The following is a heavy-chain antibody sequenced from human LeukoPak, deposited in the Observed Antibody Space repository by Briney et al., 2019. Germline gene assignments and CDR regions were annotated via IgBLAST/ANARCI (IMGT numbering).Heavy chain of an antibody. CDR2: INSDGSST. D-gene: IGHD6-19*01. J-gene: IGHJ4*02. Sequence: GGSLRLSCAASGFTFSSYWMHWVRQAPGKGLVWVSRINSDGSSTSYADSVKGRLTISRDNAKNTLYLQMNSLRAEDTAVYYCARARYSSGWYDYWGQGTLVTVSS. CDR3: ARARYSSGWYDY. V-gene: IGHV3-74*01. CDR1: GFTFSSYW.